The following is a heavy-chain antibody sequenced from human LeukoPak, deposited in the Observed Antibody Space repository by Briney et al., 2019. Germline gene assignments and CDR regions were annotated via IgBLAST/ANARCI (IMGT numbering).Heavy chain of an antibody. Sequence: GGSLRLSCEASGFTFSYAWMSWVRQAPGKGLEWVGRIKSKTDGGTRDYAAPVKGRFTISRDDSKNTLYLQMNSLKTEDTAVYYCTTDWLTDYDFWSGYYQKYYFDCWGQGTLVTVSS. V-gene: IGHV3-15*01. CDR2: IKSKTDGGTR. J-gene: IGHJ4*02. D-gene: IGHD3-3*01. CDR1: GFTFSYAW. CDR3: TTDWLTDYDFWSGYYQKYYFDC.